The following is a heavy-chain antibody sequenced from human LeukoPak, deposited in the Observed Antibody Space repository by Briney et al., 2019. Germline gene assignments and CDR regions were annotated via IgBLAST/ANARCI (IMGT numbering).Heavy chain of an antibody. D-gene: IGHD3-16*01. J-gene: IGHJ4*02. CDR2: IYHSGST. V-gene: IGHV4-38-2*02. CDR3: ARGGGYFNY. CDR1: GYSISSGYY. Sequence: PSETLSLTCTVSGYSISSGYYWGWIRQPPGKGLEWIGSIYHSGSTYYNPSLKSRVTISVDTSKSQFSLKLSSVTAADTAVYYCARGGGYFNYWGQGTLVTVSS.